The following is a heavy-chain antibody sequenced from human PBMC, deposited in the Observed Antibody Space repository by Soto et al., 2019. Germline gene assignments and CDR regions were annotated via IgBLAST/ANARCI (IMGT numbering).Heavy chain of an antibody. CDR2: ISSSGSTI. V-gene: IGHV3-48*03. Sequence: PGGSLRLSCAASGFTFSSYEMNWVRQAPGKGLEWVSYISSSGSTIYYADSVKGRFTISRDNAKSSLYLQMNSLRAEDTAVYYCARLNSIAAERRLDYWGQGTLVTVSS. J-gene: IGHJ4*02. CDR3: ARLNSIAAERRLDY. D-gene: IGHD6-13*01. CDR1: GFTFSSYE.